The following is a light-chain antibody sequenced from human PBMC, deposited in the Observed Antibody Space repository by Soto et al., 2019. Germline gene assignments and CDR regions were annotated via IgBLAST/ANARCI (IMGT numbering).Light chain of an antibody. V-gene: IGKV1-5*01. CDR2: DAS. CDR1: PSVSRW. Sequence: DIKMTQSPSILSASVGDIVTITCRLCPSVSRWLAWYQQKPAKAPKLLTYDASSLNSGVPSRFSGSQSGTEFTLTITSLLPEDFATYFCQQYSSYSLPTLGGGTKVDIK. CDR3: QQYSSYSLPT. J-gene: IGKJ4*01.